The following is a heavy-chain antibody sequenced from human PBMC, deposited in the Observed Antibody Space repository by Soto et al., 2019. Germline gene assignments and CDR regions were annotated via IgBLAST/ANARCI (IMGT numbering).Heavy chain of an antibody. Sequence: QVQLVESGGGVVQPGRSLRLSCAASGFTFSSYAMHWVRQAPGKGLEWVAVISYDGSNKYYADSVKGRFTISRDNSKNTLYLQMNSLRAEDTAVYYCVWGRQWLPWGEYFQHWGQGTLVTVSS. D-gene: IGHD6-19*01. CDR2: ISYDGSNK. CDR3: VWGRQWLPWGEYFQH. J-gene: IGHJ1*01. V-gene: IGHV3-30-3*01. CDR1: GFTFSSYA.